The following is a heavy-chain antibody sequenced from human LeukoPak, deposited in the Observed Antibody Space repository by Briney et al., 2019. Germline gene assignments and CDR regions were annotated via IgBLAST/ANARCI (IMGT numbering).Heavy chain of an antibody. J-gene: IGHJ3*02. V-gene: IGHV1-2*02. CDR2: INPNSGGT. D-gene: IGHD6-13*01. CDR3: AMLTYSSSWDDAFDI. Sequence: ASVKVSCKASGYTFTGYYMHWMRQALGQGLEWMGWINPNSGGTNYAQKFQGRVTMTRDTSISTAYMELSRLRSDDTAVYYCAMLTYSSSWDDAFDIWGQGTMVTVSS. CDR1: GYTFTGYY.